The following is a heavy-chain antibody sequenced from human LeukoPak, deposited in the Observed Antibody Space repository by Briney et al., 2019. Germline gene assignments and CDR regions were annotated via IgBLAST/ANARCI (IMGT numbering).Heavy chain of an antibody. CDR2: IYTSGST. CDR1: GGSISSYY. D-gene: IGHD3-10*01. J-gene: IGHJ3*02. Sequence: PSETLSLTCTVSGGSISSYYWSWIRQPAGKGLEWIGRIYTSGSTNYNPSLKSRVTISVDTSKNQFSLKLRSVTAADTAVHYCARDDGAPRSGGLTDAFDIRGQGTMDTGSS. CDR3: ARDDGAPRSGGLTDAFDI. V-gene: IGHV4-4*07.